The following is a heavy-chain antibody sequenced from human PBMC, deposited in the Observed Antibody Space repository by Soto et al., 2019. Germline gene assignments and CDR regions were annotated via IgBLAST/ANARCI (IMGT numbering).Heavy chain of an antibody. Sequence: SETLSLTCTVSGGSISSSSYYWGWIRQPPGQGLEWIGSMHYSGSTYYNPSLKSRVTISVETSKNQFSLKLNSVTTADTALYYSAGSGYSSTWYFVYWGQGTRVTAPQ. CDR3: AGSGYSSTWYFVY. D-gene: IGHD6-13*01. V-gene: IGHV4-39*01. CDR1: GGSISSSSYY. J-gene: IGHJ4*02. CDR2: MHYSGST.